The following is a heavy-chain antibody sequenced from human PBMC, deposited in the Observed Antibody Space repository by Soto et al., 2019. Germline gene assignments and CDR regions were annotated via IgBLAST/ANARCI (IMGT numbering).Heavy chain of an antibody. CDR2: IYHMGGT. D-gene: IGHD5-12*01. CDR1: GASINSDY. J-gene: IGHJ5*02. V-gene: IGHV4-59*03. Sequence: SETLSLTCTVSGASINSDYWSWIRQSPGKGLEWIGYIYHMGGTDYNPSLKSRVNISIDKSKNQYSLNLRSVTAADTAVYFCARFTYKSGFNWFDPWGQGTQVTVSS. CDR3: ARFTYKSGFNWFDP.